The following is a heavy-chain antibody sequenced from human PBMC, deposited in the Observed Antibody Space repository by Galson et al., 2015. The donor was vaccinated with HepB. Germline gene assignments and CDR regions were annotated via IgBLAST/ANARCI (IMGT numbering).Heavy chain of an antibody. CDR1: GFTFSNAW. V-gene: IGHV3-15*07. Sequence: SLRLSCAASGFTFSNAWMNWVRQAPGKGLEWVGRIKSKTDGGTTDYAAPVKGRFTISRDDSKNTLYLQMNSLKTEDTAVYYCTTDHLTTMIVVVSDAFDYWGQGTLVTVSS. D-gene: IGHD3-22*01. CDR3: TTDHLTTMIVVVSDAFDY. J-gene: IGHJ4*02. CDR2: IKSKTDGGTT.